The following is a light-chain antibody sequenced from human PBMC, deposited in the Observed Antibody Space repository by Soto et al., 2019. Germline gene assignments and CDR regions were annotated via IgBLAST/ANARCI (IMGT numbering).Light chain of an antibody. CDR2: EVY. CDR1: SSDVGGYNY. Sequence: QSVLTQPLSASGSPGQSVTISCTGTSSDVGGYNYVSWYQQHPGQAPKLMIYEVYKRPSGVPDRFSGSKSGNTASLTVSGLQAEDEADYYCNSYAGSNIVFGTGTKVTVL. J-gene: IGLJ1*01. CDR3: NSYAGSNIV. V-gene: IGLV2-8*01.